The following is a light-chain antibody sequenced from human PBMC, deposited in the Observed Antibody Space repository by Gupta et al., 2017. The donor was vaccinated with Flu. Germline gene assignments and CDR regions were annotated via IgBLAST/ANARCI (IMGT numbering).Light chain of an antibody. J-gene: IGKJ2*03. CDR2: DAT. CDR3: HQTYTTPSS. Sequence: IQMTQSPSSLSASVGDRVTITCRASQTVGKFLNWYRQKPGKAPNLLIYDATDLQNGDPSRISGGDSGTEFTLTITKLQPEDFATYYCHQTYTTPSSFGQGTRLE. CDR1: QTVGKF. V-gene: IGKV1-39*01.